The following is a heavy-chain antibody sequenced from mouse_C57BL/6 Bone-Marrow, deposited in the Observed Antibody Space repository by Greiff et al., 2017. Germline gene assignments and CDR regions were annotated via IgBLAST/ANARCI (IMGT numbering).Heavy chain of an antibody. Sequence: EVKLMESGGGLVKPGGSLKLSCAASGFTFSDYGMHWVRQAPEKGLEWVAYISSGSSTIYYADTVKGRFTISRDNAKNTLFLQMTSLRSEDTAMYYCARGTWRDSDYGGQGTTLTVAS. V-gene: IGHV5-17*01. CDR2: ISSGSSTI. CDR1: GFTFSDYG. D-gene: IGHD3-3*01. CDR3: ARGTWRDSDY. J-gene: IGHJ2*01.